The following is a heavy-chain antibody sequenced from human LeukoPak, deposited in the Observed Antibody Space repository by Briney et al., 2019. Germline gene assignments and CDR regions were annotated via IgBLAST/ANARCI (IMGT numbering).Heavy chain of an antibody. V-gene: IGHV1-46*01. CDR1: GYTFTSYY. Sequence: GASVKVSCKASGYTFTSYYMHWVRQAPGQGLEWMGIINPSGGSTSYAQKFQGRVTMTRDTSTSTVYMELSSLRSEDTAVYYCARATRGWDCSSTSCYYYYMDVWGKGTTVTVSS. CDR3: ARATRGWDCSSTSCYYYYMDV. CDR2: INPSGGST. J-gene: IGHJ6*03. D-gene: IGHD2-2*01.